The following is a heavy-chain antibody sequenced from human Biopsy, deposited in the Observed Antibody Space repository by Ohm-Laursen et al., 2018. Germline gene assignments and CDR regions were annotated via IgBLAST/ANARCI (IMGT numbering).Heavy chain of an antibody. CDR3: ARATNSTGWPYYYFYGMDV. Sequence: SETLSLTCTVSGGSISSHDYYWTWIRQHPGKGLEWIGYIYYTGSTDYNPSLQSRVTLSVDTSKNQFSLRLNSVTAADTAVYYCARATNSTGWPYYYFYGMDVWGQGTTVTVSS. J-gene: IGHJ6*02. V-gene: IGHV4-61*08. CDR1: GGSISSHDYY. CDR2: IYYTGST. D-gene: IGHD2/OR15-2a*01.